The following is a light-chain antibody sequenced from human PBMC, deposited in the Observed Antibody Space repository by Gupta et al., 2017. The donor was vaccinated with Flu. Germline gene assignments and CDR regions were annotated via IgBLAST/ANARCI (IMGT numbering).Light chain of an antibody. Sequence: VTFSCSGSISNIGRYNVVWYQQVPGSAPKLLIYYCSDRPSGVPDRFSGSKSGTSASLAISGLQSEDEADYYCGVWDDSLSGHYVFGSGTKVTVL. CDR2: YCS. CDR3: GVWDDSLSGHYV. CDR1: ISNIGRYN. V-gene: IGLV1-44*01. J-gene: IGLJ1*01.